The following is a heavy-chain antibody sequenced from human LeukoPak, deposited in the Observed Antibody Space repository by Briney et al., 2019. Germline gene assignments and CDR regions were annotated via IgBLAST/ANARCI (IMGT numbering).Heavy chain of an antibody. Sequence: GGSLRLSCAASGFTFSSCEMNWVRQAPGKGLEWVSCISSSSSYTNYADSVKGRFTISRDNAKNSLYLQMNSLRAEDTAVYYCARALYDSSGYYFDYWGQGTLVTVSS. J-gene: IGHJ4*02. CDR2: ISSSSSYT. D-gene: IGHD3-22*01. CDR3: ARALYDSSGYYFDY. CDR1: GFTFSSCE. V-gene: IGHV3-21*04.